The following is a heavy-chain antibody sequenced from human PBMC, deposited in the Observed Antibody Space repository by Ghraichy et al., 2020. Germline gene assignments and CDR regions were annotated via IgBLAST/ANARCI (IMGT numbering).Heavy chain of an antibody. CDR3: ARGGYYGSGSLSDIEYYMDV. D-gene: IGHD3-10*01. CDR1: GFTFDDYG. Sequence: GGSLRLSCAASGFTFDDYGMSWVRQAPGKGLEWVSGINWNGGSTGYADSVKGRFTISRDNAKNSLYLQMNSLRAEDTALYHCARGGYYGSGSLSDIEYYMDVWGKGTTVTVSS. J-gene: IGHJ6*03. CDR2: INWNGGST. V-gene: IGHV3-20*01.